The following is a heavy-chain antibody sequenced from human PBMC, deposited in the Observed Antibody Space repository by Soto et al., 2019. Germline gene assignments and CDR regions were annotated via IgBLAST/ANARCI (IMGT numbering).Heavy chain of an antibody. J-gene: IGHJ3*02. D-gene: IGHD3-9*01. CDR1: GGSVGTGAYY. V-gene: IGHV4-61*08. Sequence: SETLSLTCRVSGGSVGTGAYYWSWIRQPPGKGLEWIGYTLYSGSPNYNPSLQSLQSRVTISVDTSRNQFSLRLTSVTAADTALYYCARHNYYHRTFDIWGQGTLVTVS. CDR2: TLYSGSP. CDR3: ARHNYYHRTFDI.